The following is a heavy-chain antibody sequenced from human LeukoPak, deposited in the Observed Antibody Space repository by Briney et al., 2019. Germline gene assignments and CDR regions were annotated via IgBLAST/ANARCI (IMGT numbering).Heavy chain of an antibody. D-gene: IGHD3-3*01. J-gene: IGHJ4*02. CDR2: ISAYNGNT. V-gene: IGHV1-18*01. Sequence: GATVKVSCKASGYTFTSYGISWVRQAPGQGLEWMGWISAYNGNTNYAQKLQGRVTMTTDTSTSTAYMELRSLRSDDTAVYYCARDRSGYYDPPFDYWGQGTLVTVSS. CDR3: ARDRSGYYDPPFDY. CDR1: GYTFTSYG.